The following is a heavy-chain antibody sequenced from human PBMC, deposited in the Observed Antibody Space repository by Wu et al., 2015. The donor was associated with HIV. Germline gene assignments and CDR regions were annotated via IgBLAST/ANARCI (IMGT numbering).Heavy chain of an antibody. CDR1: GYTFTDHY. CDR3: ARTSLLAARRYFDY. CDR2: ISAYNGNT. J-gene: IGHJ4*02. Sequence: QLVQSGAEVTKPGASVSVSCQTSGYTFTDHYIHWVRQAPGQGLEWMGWISAYNGNTNYAQKLQGRVTMTTDTSTSTAYMELRSLRSDDTAVYYCARTSLLAARRYFDYWGQGTLVTVSS. D-gene: IGHD6-6*01. V-gene: IGHV1-18*04.